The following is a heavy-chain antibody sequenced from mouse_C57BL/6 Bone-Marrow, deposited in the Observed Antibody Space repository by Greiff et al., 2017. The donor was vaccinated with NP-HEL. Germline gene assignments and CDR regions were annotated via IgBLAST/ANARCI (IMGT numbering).Heavy chain of an antibody. CDR3: ARHEEKTIYDGYLGWYFDV. Sequence: VQLQESGAELVKPGASVKLSCKASGYTFTEYTIHWVKQRSGQGLEWIGWFYPGSGSIKYNEKFKDKATLTADNSSSTVYMELSRLTSEESAVYICARHEEKTIYDGYLGWYFDVWGTGTTVTVSS. J-gene: IGHJ1*03. V-gene: IGHV1-62-2*01. D-gene: IGHD2-3*01. CDR1: GYTFTEYT. CDR2: FYPGSGSI.